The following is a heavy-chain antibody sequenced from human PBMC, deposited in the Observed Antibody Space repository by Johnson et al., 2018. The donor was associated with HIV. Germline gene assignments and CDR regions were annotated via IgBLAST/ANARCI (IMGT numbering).Heavy chain of an antibody. Sequence: QVQLVESGGGVVQPGRSLRLSCAASGFTFSSYGMHWVRQAPGKGLEWVAVISYDGSNKYYADSVKGRFTISRDNSKNTLYLQMNSLRAEDTAVYYCARAGGGYPRGGHAFDSWGQGTMVTVSS. CDR3: ARAGGGYPRGGHAFDS. J-gene: IGHJ3*02. CDR2: ISYDGSNK. V-gene: IGHV3-30*19. D-gene: IGHD3-16*02. CDR1: GFTFSSYG.